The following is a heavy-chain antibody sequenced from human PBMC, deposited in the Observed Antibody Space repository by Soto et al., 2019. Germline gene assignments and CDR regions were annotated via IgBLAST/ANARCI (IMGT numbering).Heavy chain of an antibody. J-gene: IGHJ5*02. D-gene: IGHD2-2*01. V-gene: IGHV5-51*01. CDR3: AKHEGYCSTTTCSNFDP. CDR1: GFTFSSYW. Sequence: GDSLKISFKGSGFTFSSYWIAWVRQMPGKGLEWMGIIYPGDSDTSYSPSFQGQVTISADKSINTAYLHWSSLKASDTAIYYCAKHEGYCSTTTCSNFDPWGQGTLVTVSS. CDR2: IYPGDSDT.